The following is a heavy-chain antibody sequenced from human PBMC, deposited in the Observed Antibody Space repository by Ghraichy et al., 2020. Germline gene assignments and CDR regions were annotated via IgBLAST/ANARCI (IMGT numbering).Heavy chain of an antibody. Sequence: GGSLRLSCAASEFIFSNYWMTWVRHLPGKGLEWVSNIKQDGSAKYYVDSVKGRFTISRDNAKSSLYLQMSGLRAEDTAVYYCARVYGGNTGYFDHWGQGTPVTVSS. V-gene: IGHV3-7*04. CDR3: ARVYGGNTGYFDH. CDR1: EFIFSNYW. D-gene: IGHD4-23*01. CDR2: IKQDGSAK. J-gene: IGHJ4*03.